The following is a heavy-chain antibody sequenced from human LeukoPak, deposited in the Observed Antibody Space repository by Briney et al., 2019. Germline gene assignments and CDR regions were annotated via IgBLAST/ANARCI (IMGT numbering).Heavy chain of an antibody. V-gene: IGHV3-7*01. CDR1: GFTFSSYS. CDR2: IKQDGSEK. Sequence: GGSLRLSCAASGFTFSSYSMNWVRQAPGKGLEWVANIKQDGSEKYYVDSVKGRFTISRDNAKNSLYLQMNSLRAEDTAVYYCAKDLGVVRGVITADYWGQGTLVTVSS. J-gene: IGHJ4*02. D-gene: IGHD3-10*01. CDR3: AKDLGVVRGVITADY.